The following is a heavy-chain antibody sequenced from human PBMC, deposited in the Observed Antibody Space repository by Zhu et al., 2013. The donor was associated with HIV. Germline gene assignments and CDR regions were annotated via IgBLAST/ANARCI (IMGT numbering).Heavy chain of an antibody. CDR1: GYSFTNYG. D-gene: IGHD1-26*01. V-gene: IGHV1-69*13. J-gene: IGHJ3*02. CDR3: ARLVGSEDAFDI. CDR2: IIPIFGIA. Sequence: QVQLMQSGAEVKKPGASVKVSCKASGYSFTNYGISWVRQAPGQGLEWMGWIIPIFGIANYAQKFQGRVTITADESTSTAYMELSSLRSEDTAVYYCARLVGSEDAFDIWGQGTMVTVSS.